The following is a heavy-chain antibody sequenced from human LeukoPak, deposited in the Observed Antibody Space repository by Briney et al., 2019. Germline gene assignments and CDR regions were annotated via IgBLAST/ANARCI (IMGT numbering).Heavy chain of an antibody. CDR1: GGSISSYY. V-gene: IGHV4-59*01. CDR2: VYYSGST. D-gene: IGHD2-2*01. J-gene: IGHJ4*02. CDR3: ARYHCSSTTCYYFDY. Sequence: SETLSLTCSVSGGSISSYYWSWIRQPPGKGLEWIGYVYYSGSTNYNPSLKSRVTMSVDTSKNQFSLKLHSVTAADTAVYYCARYHCSSTTCYYFDYWGQGILVTVPS.